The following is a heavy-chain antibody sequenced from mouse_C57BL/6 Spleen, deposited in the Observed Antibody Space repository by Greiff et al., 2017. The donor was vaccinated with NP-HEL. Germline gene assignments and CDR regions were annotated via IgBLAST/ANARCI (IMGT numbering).Heavy chain of an antibody. J-gene: IGHJ1*03. CDR3: ARGLTGTGYFDV. D-gene: IGHD4-1*01. CDR2: IDPSDSYT. CDR1: GYTFTSYW. V-gene: IGHV1-69*01. Sequence: QVQLQQPGAELVMPGASVKLSCKASGYTFTSYWMHWVKQRPGQGLEWIGEIDPSDSYTNYNQKFKGKSTLTVDKSSSTAYMQLSSLTSEDSAVYYCARGLTGTGYFDVWGTGTTVTVSS.